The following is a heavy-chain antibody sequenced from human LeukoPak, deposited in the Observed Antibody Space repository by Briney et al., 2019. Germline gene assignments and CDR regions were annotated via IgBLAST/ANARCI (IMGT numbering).Heavy chain of an antibody. Sequence: GESLKISCKGSGYSFTSYWIGWVRQMPGKGLGWMGIIYPGDSDTRYSPSFQGQVTISADKSISTAYLQWSSLKASDTAMYYCARPPYDSSGYAYFDYGGQGTLVTVSS. CDR2: IYPGDSDT. D-gene: IGHD3-22*01. V-gene: IGHV5-51*01. CDR3: ARPPYDSSGYAYFDY. J-gene: IGHJ4*02. CDR1: GYSFTSYW.